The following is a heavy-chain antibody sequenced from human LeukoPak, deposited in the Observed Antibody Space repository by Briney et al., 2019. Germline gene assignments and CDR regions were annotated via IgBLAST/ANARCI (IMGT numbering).Heavy chain of an antibody. V-gene: IGHV4-59*01. Sequence: PSETLSLIYTVSGASISSYYWSWIRQPPGKGLEWLGYIYYSGSTNCNPSLKSRVTISVHTSKNQFSLKLSSVTVADTAVYYCAREGLATMIRGVIPYWGQGTLVSVSS. J-gene: IGHJ4*02. D-gene: IGHD3-10*01. CDR3: AREGLATMIRGVIPY. CDR2: IYYSGST. CDR1: GASISSYY.